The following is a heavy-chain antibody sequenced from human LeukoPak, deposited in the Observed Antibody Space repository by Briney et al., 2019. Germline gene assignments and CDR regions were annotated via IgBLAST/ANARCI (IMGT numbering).Heavy chain of an antibody. CDR1: GGYINSYY. Sequence: SETLSLTCTVSGGYINSYYWNWIRQPPGKGLEWIGYFYYTGGTRYTPALKSRATISVDTSTNQLSLKLTSVTAADTAVYYCTRGLITVANTGPFDIWGQGTMVTVSS. CDR2: FYYTGGT. D-gene: IGHD5-12*01. J-gene: IGHJ3*02. V-gene: IGHV4-59*01. CDR3: TRGLITVANTGPFDI.